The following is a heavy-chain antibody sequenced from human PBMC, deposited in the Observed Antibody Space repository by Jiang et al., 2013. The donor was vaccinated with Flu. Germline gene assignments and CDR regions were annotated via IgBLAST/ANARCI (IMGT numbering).Heavy chain of an antibody. J-gene: IGHJ4*02. V-gene: IGHV1-46*01. D-gene: IGHD3-22*01. Sequence: AEVKKPGASVKVSCKASGYTFTSYYMHWVRQAPGQGLEWMGIINPSGGSTSYAQKFQGRVTMTRDTSTSTVYMELSSLRSEDTAVYYCAREGTPLSDYYDSSGYLDYWGQGTLVTVSS. CDR2: INPSGGST. CDR1: GYTFTSYY. CDR3: AREGTPLSDYYDSSGYLDY.